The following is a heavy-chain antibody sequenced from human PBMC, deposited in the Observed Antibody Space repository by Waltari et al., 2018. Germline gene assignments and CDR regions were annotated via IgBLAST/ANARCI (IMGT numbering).Heavy chain of an antibody. CDR1: GYSFTGYD. J-gene: IGHJ4*02. CDR2: MNPNSGNT. V-gene: IGHV1-8*01. Sequence: QVQLVQSGAEVTKPGASVKVSCKASGYSFTGYDINWERQATGQGIEWMGWMNPNSGNTGYAQKFQGRVTMTRNTSISTAYMELSSLRSEDTAVYYCARGLGDIVVVPAAIGPGLDYWGQGTLVTVSS. D-gene: IGHD2-2*01. CDR3: ARGLGDIVVVPAAIGPGLDY.